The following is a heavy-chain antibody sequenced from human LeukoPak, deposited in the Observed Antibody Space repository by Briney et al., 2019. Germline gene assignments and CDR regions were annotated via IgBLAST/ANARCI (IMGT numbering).Heavy chain of an antibody. V-gene: IGHV3-74*03. CDR2: ISSDGTNT. CDR3: VVGGGIY. J-gene: IGHJ4*02. Sequence: GGSLRLSCAASGFTSSNDWTHWVRQAPGKGLVWVSRISSDGTNTLYADSVKGRFTISRDNARNTLHLQMNSLRADDTAVYYCVVGGGIYWRQPTLVTDS. D-gene: IGHD1-26*01. CDR1: GFTSSNDW.